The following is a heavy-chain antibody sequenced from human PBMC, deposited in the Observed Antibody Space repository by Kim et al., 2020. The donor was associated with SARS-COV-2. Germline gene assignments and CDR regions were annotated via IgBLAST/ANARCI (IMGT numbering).Heavy chain of an antibody. CDR3: ANSFVAATSY. J-gene: IGHJ4*02. CDR2: SNK. D-gene: IGHD2-15*01. V-gene: IGHV3-30*02. Sequence: SNKYYADSVKGRFTISRDKSTNTLYLQRHSLRAEDTAVYYCANSFVAATSYWGQGTLVTVSS.